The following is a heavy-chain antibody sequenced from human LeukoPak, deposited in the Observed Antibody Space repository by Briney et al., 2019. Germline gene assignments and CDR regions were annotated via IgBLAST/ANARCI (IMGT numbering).Heavy chain of an antibody. V-gene: IGHV4-39*01. D-gene: IGHD2-2*01. CDR1: GGSISTSDYY. Sequence: PSDTLSLRCTVSGGSISTSDYYWGWIRQPPGTLLQWIASIHYSGGTYFNPSLKSRVTISVDTSRNEFSLKVTSVTAADTAVYYCARSCGSTSCSDGDWFDPWGQGTLVTVSS. CDR3: ARSCGSTSCSDGDWFDP. CDR2: IHYSGGT. J-gene: IGHJ5*02.